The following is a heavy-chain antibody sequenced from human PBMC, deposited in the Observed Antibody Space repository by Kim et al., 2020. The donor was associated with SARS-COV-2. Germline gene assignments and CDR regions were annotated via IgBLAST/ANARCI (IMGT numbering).Heavy chain of an antibody. CDR3: ARLHSTSSGWYFDL. J-gene: IGHJ2*01. Sequence: SETLSLTCTVSGGPVSGGTYYWSWIRQPPGKGLEWIGYIYYSGSTNYNPSLKSRVTISVDTSKNQFSLKLSSVIAADTAVFYCARLHSTSSGWYFDLWGRGTLVSVSS. V-gene: IGHV4-61*01. CDR2: IYYSGST. D-gene: IGHD6-6*01. CDR1: GGPVSGGTYY.